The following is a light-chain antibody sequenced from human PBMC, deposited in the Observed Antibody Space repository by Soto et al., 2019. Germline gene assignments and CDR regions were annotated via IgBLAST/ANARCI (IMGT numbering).Light chain of an antibody. V-gene: IGKV3-20*01. CDR1: QSVYSSY. Sequence: EVVLTQSPGTLSLSPGEGATLSCRASQSVYSSYLAWYQQNPGQAPRLLIYGASSRATGIPDRFSGSGSGTDFTLTISRLEPEDFAVYYCQQYGSSPWTFGQGTKVEI. CDR3: QQYGSSPWT. J-gene: IGKJ1*01. CDR2: GAS.